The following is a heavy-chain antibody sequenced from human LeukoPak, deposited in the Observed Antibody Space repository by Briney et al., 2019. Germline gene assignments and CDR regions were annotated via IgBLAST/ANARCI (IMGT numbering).Heavy chain of an antibody. CDR2: ISDSGGST. CDR3: AKLPGRAADY. Sequence: GGSLRLFCAASGFTFSSYVMNWVRQAPGKGLEWVSGISDSGGSTYYADSVKGRFTIYRDNSKNTLYLQMNSLRAEDTAVYYCAKLPGRAADYWGQGTLVTVSS. CDR1: GFTFSSYV. V-gene: IGHV3-23*01. J-gene: IGHJ4*02.